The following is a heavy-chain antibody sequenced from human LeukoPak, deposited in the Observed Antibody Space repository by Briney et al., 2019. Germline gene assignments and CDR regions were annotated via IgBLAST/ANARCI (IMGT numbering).Heavy chain of an antibody. CDR2: IYPSGST. V-gene: IGHV4-61*02. CDR1: GDSISSGSFY. CDR3: ASSIMITFGGVIGPKYFQH. Sequence: PSETLSLTCSVSGDSISSGSFYWSWLRQPAGRGLEWIGRIYPSGSTNYNPSLKSRVTISLDTSKNQFSLKLSSVTAADTAVYYCASSIMITFGGVIGPKYFQHWGQGTLVTVSS. D-gene: IGHD3-16*02. J-gene: IGHJ1*01.